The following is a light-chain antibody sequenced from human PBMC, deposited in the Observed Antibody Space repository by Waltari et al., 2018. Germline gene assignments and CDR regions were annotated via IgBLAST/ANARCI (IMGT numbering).Light chain of an antibody. V-gene: IGLV1-44*01. CDR1: SSNIGGNV. Sequence: QSVLTQPPSASGTPGQRVTISCTGSSSNIGGNVVNWYQQIPGKAPTLLTYRSDPRPSGVPDRFSGSKSGTSASLAISGLQSADEGDYYCAAWDDSLHGHWVFGGGTKVTVL. CDR2: RSD. J-gene: IGLJ3*02. CDR3: AAWDDSLHGHWV.